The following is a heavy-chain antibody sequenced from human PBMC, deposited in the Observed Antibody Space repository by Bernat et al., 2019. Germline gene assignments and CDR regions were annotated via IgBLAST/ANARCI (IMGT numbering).Heavy chain of an antibody. CDR2: ISYDGSNK. J-gene: IGHJ4*02. CDR1: GFTFSSYA. Sequence: QVQLVESGGGVVQPGRSLRLSCAASGFTFSSYAMHWVRQAPGKGLEWVAVISYDGSNKYYADSVKGRFTISRDNSKNMLYLQMNSLRAEDTAVYYCARDFLGLWAAAADYWGQGTLVTVSS. D-gene: IGHD6-13*01. CDR3: ARDFLGLWAAAADY. V-gene: IGHV3-30-3*01.